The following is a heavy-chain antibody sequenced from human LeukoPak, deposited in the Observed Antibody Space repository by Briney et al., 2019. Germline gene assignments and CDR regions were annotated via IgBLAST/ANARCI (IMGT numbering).Heavy chain of an antibody. CDR3: AAGRYYDISGYDAFDI. V-gene: IGHV1-58*02. Sequence: SVKVSCKASGFTFSTSSMQWVRQARGQRLEWIGWIVVGSGNTNYAQKLQERVTITRDMSTSTAYMELSSLRSEDTAVYYCAAGRYYDISGYDAFDIWGQGTMVTVCS. CDR1: GFTFSTSS. D-gene: IGHD3-22*01. CDR2: IVVGSGNT. J-gene: IGHJ3*02.